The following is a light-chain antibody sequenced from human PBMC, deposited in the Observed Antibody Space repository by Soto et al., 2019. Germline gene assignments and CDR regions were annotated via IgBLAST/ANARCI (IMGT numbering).Light chain of an antibody. Sequence: EIVMTQSPATLSVSPGERASLSCRASQSVGSNLAWYQQTAGQAPRLLIYGASTRATGIPARFSGSGSGTECTLTISSLQSEDFAVYSYQQYTNWPYTFGQGTKLEIK. CDR1: QSVGSN. CDR3: QQYTNWPYT. J-gene: IGKJ2*01. V-gene: IGKV3-15*01. CDR2: GAS.